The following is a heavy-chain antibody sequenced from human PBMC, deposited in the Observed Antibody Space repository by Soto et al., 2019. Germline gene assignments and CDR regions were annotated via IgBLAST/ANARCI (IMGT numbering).Heavy chain of an antibody. CDR3: ARGPGSYNWFDP. CDR1: GGSISSYY. CDR2: IYYSGST. V-gene: IGHV4-59*01. D-gene: IGHD1-26*01. Sequence: SETLSLTCTVSGGSISSYYWSWIRQPPGKGLEWIGYIYYSGSTNYNPSLKSRVTISVDTAKNQFSLKLSSVTAADPGVLFCARGPGSYNWFDPWGQGTLVTVSS. J-gene: IGHJ5*02.